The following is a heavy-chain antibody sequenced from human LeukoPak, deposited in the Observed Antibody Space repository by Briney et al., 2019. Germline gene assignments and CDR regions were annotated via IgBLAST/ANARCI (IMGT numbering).Heavy chain of an antibody. D-gene: IGHD4-17*01. CDR2: ISYDGSNK. CDR1: GFTFSSYG. V-gene: IGHV3-30*18. J-gene: IGHJ4*02. Sequence: GGSLRLSCAASGFTFSSYGMHWVRQAPGKGLEWVAVISYDGSNKYYADSVKGRFTISRDNSKNTLYLQMNSLRAEDTAVYYCAKAPYGDYFDYWGQGTLVTVSS. CDR3: AKAPYGDYFDY.